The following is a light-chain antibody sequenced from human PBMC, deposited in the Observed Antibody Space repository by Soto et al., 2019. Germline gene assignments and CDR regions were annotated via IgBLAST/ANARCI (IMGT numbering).Light chain of an antibody. J-gene: IGKJ1*01. CDR1: QSVSSSY. V-gene: IGKV3-20*01. Sequence: EIVLTQSPGTLSLSPGERATLSCRASQSVSSSYLVWYQQRPGQAPRLLIYGASSRATGIPDRFSGSGSGTDFTLTVSGLEPEDFAVYYCQQYGSSPTFGQGTKVEIK. CDR3: QQYGSSPT. CDR2: GAS.